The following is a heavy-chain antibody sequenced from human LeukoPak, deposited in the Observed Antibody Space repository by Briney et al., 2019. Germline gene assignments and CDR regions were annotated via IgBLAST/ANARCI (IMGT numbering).Heavy chain of an antibody. D-gene: IGHD5-18*01. Sequence: HPGGSLRLSCAASGFTFSSYAMSWVRQAPGKGLEWVSAISGSGGSTYYADSVKGRFTISRDNSKNTLYLQMNSLRAEDTAVYYCAKDRTFRKLQLWLDYWGQGTLVTVSS. CDR2: ISGSGGST. J-gene: IGHJ4*02. CDR1: GFTFSSYA. V-gene: IGHV3-23*01. CDR3: AKDRTFRKLQLWLDY.